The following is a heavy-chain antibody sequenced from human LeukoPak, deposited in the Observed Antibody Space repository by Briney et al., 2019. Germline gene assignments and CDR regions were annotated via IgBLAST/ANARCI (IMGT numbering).Heavy chain of an antibody. CDR3: ARDNSVRDEAWWFNP. J-gene: IGHJ5*02. CDR2: FDPEDGET. D-gene: IGHD5-24*01. V-gene: IGHV1-24*01. Sequence: GASVKVSCKVSGYTLTEFSMHWVRQAPGKGLEWMGGFDPEDGETIYAQELQGRVTMTKDTSTDTAYMELSSLRSEDTAVYYCARDNSVRDEAWWFNPWGQGTLVTVSS. CDR1: GYTLTEFS.